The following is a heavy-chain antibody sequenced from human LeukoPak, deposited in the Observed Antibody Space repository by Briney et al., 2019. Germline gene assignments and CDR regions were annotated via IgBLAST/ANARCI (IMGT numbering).Heavy chain of an antibody. V-gene: IGHV3-7*03. CDR2: INQDGSEK. CDR1: GLTFTSYW. D-gene: IGHD3-10*01. CDR3: ATQSYGLFDY. J-gene: IGHJ4*02. Sequence: GGSLRLSCAASGLTFTSYWMSWVRQAPGKGPEWVANINQDGSEKYYVDSVKGRFTISRDNAKNSLYLQMNSLRAEDTAVYYCATQSYGLFDYWGQETLVTVSS.